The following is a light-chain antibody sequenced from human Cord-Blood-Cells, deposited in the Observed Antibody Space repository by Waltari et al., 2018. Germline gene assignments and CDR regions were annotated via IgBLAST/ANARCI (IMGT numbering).Light chain of an antibody. Sequence: DIQLTQSPSTLSASVGDRVTITCRASQSISSWLACYQQKPGKAPKLLIYDASSLESGVPLRFSGSESVTEFTLTDISLQPEDFEHYDCQQYNSYWPFRQVSKVEIK. CDR1: QSISSW. CDR2: DAS. CDR3: QQYNSYWP. J-gene: IGKJ1*01. V-gene: IGKV1-5*01.